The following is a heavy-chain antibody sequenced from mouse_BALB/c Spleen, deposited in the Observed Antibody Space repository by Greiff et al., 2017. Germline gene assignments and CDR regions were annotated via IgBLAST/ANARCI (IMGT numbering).Heavy chain of an antibody. D-gene: IGHD2-1*01. Sequence: EVKVEESGPGLVKPSQSLSLTCTVTGYSITSDYAWNWIRQFPGNKLEWMGYISYSGSTSYNPSLKSRISITRDTSKNQFFLQLNSVTTEDTATYYCARCGNPYYYAMDYWGQGTSVTVSS. J-gene: IGHJ4*01. CDR3: ARCGNPYYYAMDY. V-gene: IGHV3-2*02. CDR1: GYSITSDYA. CDR2: ISYSGST.